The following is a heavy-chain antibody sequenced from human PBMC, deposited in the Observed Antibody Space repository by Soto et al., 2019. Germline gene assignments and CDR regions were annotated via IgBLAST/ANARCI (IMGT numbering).Heavy chain of an antibody. CDR2: IKQDGSEK. CDR3: ARFLKLGFRESEGDYYYYGMDV. Sequence: PRLSCAASGFTFSSYWMSWVRQAPGKGLEWVANIKQDGSEKYYVDSVKGRFTISRDNAKNSLYLQMNSLRAEDTAVYYCARFLKLGFRESEGDYYYYGMDVWGQGTRVTVSS. CDR1: GFTFSSYW. D-gene: IGHD3-10*01. V-gene: IGHV3-7*01. J-gene: IGHJ6*02.